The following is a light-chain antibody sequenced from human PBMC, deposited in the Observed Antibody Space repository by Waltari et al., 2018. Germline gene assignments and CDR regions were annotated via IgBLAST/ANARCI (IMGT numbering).Light chain of an antibody. CDR3: QQRINWPVT. CDR2: DAS. V-gene: IGKV3-11*01. Sequence: EIVLTQSPATLSLSPGERATLSCRASQTFNNYLAWYQHKPGQPPRLLIYDASKRFSGTPARFSGSGSGTDFTLTISSLEPEDSAVYYCQQRINWPVTFGGGTKVEIK. J-gene: IGKJ4*01. CDR1: QTFNNY.